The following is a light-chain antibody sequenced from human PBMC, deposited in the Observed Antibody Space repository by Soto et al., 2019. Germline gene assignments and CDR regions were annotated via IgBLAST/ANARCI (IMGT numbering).Light chain of an antibody. Sequence: QLVLTQSSSASASLGSSVKLTCILSRGHSTYIIAWHQQQPGKAPRFLMTLDRSGSYNRGSGVPDRFSGSSSGADRYLTISNLQFEDEGDYYCETWCSNTHKVFGGGTKLTVL. CDR3: ETWCSNTHKV. J-gene: IGLJ3*02. V-gene: IGLV4-60*02. CDR2: LDRSGSY. CDR1: RGHSTYI.